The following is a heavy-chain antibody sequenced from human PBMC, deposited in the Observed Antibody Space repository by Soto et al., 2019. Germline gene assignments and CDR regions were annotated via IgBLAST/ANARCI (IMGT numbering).Heavy chain of an antibody. D-gene: IGHD6-13*01. CDR2: IYYSGST. V-gene: IGHV4-59*01. CDR3: AKVGRIAAAGTWFDP. CDR1: AGSISGSF. J-gene: IGHJ5*02. Sequence: ASETLSLTCAVSAGSISGSFWSWIRQSPGRELELIGYIYYSGSTYYNPSLKSRITISIGTSRNQFSLKMSSVTDADTAVYYCAKVGRIAAAGTWFDPWGQGTPVTVSS.